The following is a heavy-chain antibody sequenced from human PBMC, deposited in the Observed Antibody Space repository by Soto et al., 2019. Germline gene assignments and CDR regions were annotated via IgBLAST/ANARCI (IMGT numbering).Heavy chain of an antibody. Sequence: SLRLSCSATGFTLISYAMHWVRQAPGKGLEWVALISYDGSNKYYADSLKGRFTISRDNSKNTLYLQMNSLRAEDTAVYYCARDSLHCSSTTCYYHFYGMDVWGQGTTVTVT. D-gene: IGHD2-2*01. J-gene: IGHJ6*02. CDR3: ARDSLHCSSTTCYYHFYGMDV. CDR1: GFTLISYA. CDR2: ISYDGSNK. V-gene: IGHV3-30-3*01.